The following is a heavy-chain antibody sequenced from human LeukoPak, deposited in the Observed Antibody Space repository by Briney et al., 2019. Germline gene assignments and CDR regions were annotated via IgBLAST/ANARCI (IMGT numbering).Heavy chain of an antibody. V-gene: IGHV3-53*01. CDR1: GFTVSSNY. CDR3: ARDMNYGSGSYYYDY. J-gene: IGHJ4*02. CDR2: IYSGGST. Sequence: GGSLRLSCAASGFTVSSNYMSWVRQAPGKGLEWVSVIYSGGSTYYADSVKGRFTISRDNAKNSLYLQMISLRDEDTAVYYCARDMNYGSGSYYYDYWGQGTLVTVSS. D-gene: IGHD3-10*01.